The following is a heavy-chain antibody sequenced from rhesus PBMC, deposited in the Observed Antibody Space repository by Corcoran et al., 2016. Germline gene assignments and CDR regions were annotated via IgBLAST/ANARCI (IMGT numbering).Heavy chain of an antibody. V-gene: IGHV4S14*01. D-gene: IGHD3-16*01. CDR1: GGSISGSSY. CDR3: ASTRYYYSGSSPYYFDY. J-gene: IGHJ4*01. Sequence: QVQLQESGPGLVKPSETLSLTCAVSGGSISGSSYWTWIRKPPGKGVVWIGSLYGSGGSNYPNPSLQSRFTLSVDTSKNQFYLKLSSVTAADTAVYYCASTRYYYSGSSPYYFDYWGQGVLVTVSS. CDR2: LYGSGGSN.